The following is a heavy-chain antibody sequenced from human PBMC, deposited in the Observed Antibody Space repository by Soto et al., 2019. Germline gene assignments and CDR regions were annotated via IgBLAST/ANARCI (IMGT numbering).Heavy chain of an antibody. V-gene: IGHV4-59*01. Sequence: SEALSLTCTVSGGSIRSYYWTWIRQPPGKGLEWLGYIFYSGSTFYNPSPKSRVTISIHTSKSQFSLQLTSVTAADTAVYYCARGAADTAMVDSWGQGTLVTVSS. J-gene: IGHJ4*02. CDR1: GGSIRSYY. D-gene: IGHD5-18*01. CDR3: ARGAADTAMVDS. CDR2: IFYSGST.